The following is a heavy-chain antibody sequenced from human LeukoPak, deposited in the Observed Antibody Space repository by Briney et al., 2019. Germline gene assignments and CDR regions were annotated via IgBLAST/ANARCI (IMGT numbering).Heavy chain of an antibody. CDR2: IKPDSGGT. Sequence: ASVKVSCKASGYTFTGYYIHWVRQAPGEGLEWVAWIKPDSGGTNYAQKFHGRVTVAWDTSISTAYMEVSGLRSDDTAVYYCATDIPHGSGSFSYFDYWGQGTLVTVSS. J-gene: IGHJ4*02. D-gene: IGHD3-10*01. V-gene: IGHV1-2*02. CDR1: GYTFTGYY. CDR3: ATDIPHGSGSFSYFDY.